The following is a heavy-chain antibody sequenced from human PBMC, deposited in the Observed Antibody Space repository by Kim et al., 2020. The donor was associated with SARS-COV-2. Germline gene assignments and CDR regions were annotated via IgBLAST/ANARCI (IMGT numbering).Heavy chain of an antibody. Sequence: LRETLSLTCAVSGGSISSSNWWSWVRQPPGKGLEWIGEIYHSGSTNYNPSLKSRVTISVDKSKNQFSLKLSSVTAADTAVYYCARATNEGYYDFTWGQGTMVTVSS. CDR2: IYHSGST. D-gene: IGHD3-3*01. V-gene: IGHV4-4*02. CDR1: GGSISSSNW. J-gene: IGHJ3*01. CDR3: ARATNEGYYDFT.